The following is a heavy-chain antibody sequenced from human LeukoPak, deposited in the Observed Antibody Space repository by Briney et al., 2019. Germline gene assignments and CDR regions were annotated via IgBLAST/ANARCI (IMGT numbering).Heavy chain of an antibody. D-gene: IGHD3-10*01. V-gene: IGHV3-23*01. CDR1: GFDFSSHA. CDR2: FNDTGSST. CDR3: AKDLLRIYWRTFDS. J-gene: IGHJ4*02. Sequence: PGGSLRLSCVASGFDFSSHAMTWVRQAPGKGLEWASSFNDTGSSTYYADSVKGRFTISRDNSKNTLYLQMTNLIAEDTAVYFCAKDLLRIYWRTFDSWGQGALVIVSS.